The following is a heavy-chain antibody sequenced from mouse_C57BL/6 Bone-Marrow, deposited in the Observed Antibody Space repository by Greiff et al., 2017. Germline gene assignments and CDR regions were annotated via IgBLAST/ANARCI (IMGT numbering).Heavy chain of an antibody. CDR1: GFTFSSYT. CDR3: ARHAPHYYSRTWFAY. V-gene: IGHV5-9*01. Sequence: EVKLVESGGGLVKPGGSLKLSCAASGFTFSSYTMSWVRQTPGKRLEWVATISGGGGNTYYPASVKGRFPISRDNAKHTLYLQMSSLRSENTSFYYCARHAPHYYSRTWFAYWGQGTLVTVSA. CDR2: ISGGGGNT. J-gene: IGHJ3*01. D-gene: IGHD2-5*01.